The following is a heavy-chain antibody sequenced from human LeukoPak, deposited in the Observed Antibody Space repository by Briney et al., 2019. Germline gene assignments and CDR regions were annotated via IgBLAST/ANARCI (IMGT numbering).Heavy chain of an antibody. CDR1: GGTLSSYA. CDR3: ALEEWFGELLYDY. Sequence: SVKVSCKASGGTLSSYAISWVRQAPGQGLEWMGGIIPIFGTANYAQKFQGRVTITTDESTSTAYMELSSPRSEDTAVYYCALEEWFGELLYDYWGQGTLVTVSS. D-gene: IGHD3-10*01. V-gene: IGHV1-69*05. J-gene: IGHJ4*02. CDR2: IIPIFGTA.